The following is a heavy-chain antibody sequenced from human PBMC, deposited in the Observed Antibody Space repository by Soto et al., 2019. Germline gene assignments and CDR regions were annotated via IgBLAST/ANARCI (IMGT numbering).Heavy chain of an antibody. J-gene: IGHJ4*02. V-gene: IGHV1-24*01. CDR2: FDPEDGET. CDR1: GYTLTELS. CDR3: ARRGYDYSGYPFPFDY. Sequence: ASVKVSCKVSGYTLTELSMHWVRQAPGKGLEWMGGFDPEDGETIYAQKFQGRVTMTEDTSTDPAYMELSSLKASDTAIYYCARRGYDYSGYPFPFDYWGQG. D-gene: IGHD3-22*01.